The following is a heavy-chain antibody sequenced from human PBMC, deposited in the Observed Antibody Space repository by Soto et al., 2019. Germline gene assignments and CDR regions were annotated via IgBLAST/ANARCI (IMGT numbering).Heavy chain of an antibody. D-gene: IGHD2-15*01. CDR3: ARDRGGVAAFMDV. CDR1: GNTFTNFA. Sequence: QEQLVQSGVEVKKPGSSVNVSCKASGNTFTNFAINWVRQAPGHGLEWVGAIIPVFGTTNCAQRLQGRVTISADERTNTVYMELSNLRPDDTAVYFCARDRGGVAAFMDVWGQGTTVIVS. J-gene: IGHJ6*02. V-gene: IGHV1-69*01. CDR2: IIPVFGTT.